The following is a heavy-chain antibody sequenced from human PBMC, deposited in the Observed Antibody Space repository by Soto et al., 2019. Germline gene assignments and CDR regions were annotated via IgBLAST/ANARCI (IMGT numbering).Heavy chain of an antibody. D-gene: IGHD5-18*01. CDR2: ISYDGSNK. CDR3: AKDRNSYGLYYYGMDV. Sequence: QVQLVESGGGVVQPGRSLRLSCAASGFTFSSYGMHWVRQAPGKGLEWVAVISYDGSNKYYADSVKGRFTISRDNSKNTLYLPMNSLRAEDTAVYYCAKDRNSYGLYYYGMDVWGQGTTVTVSS. CDR1: GFTFSSYG. J-gene: IGHJ6*02. V-gene: IGHV3-30*18.